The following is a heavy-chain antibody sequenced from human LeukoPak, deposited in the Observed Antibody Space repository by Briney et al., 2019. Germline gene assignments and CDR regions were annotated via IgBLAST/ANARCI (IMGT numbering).Heavy chain of an antibody. Sequence: PSETLSLTCSVSGGSISSYYWSWIRQPAGKGLEWIGRIYTSGSTNYNPSLKSRVTMSVDTSKNQFSLKLSSVTAADTAVHYCARDLNSGWIDYWGQGTLVTVSS. CDR1: GGSISSYY. V-gene: IGHV4-4*07. CDR2: IYTSGST. CDR3: ARDLNSGWIDY. D-gene: IGHD6-19*01. J-gene: IGHJ4*02.